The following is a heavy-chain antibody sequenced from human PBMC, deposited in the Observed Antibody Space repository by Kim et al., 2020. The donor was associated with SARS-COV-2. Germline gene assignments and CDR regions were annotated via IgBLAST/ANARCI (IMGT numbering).Heavy chain of an antibody. Sequence: ASVKVSCKASGYSFTSYNMNWVRQAPGQGLEWVGWINTNTGNPMYAQGFTGRFVFSLDTSVNTAYLQISRLKAGDTAVYYCARVPAPYAMDVWGQGTTVT. CDR3: ARVPAPYAMDV. V-gene: IGHV7-4-1*02. J-gene: IGHJ6*02. CDR1: GYSFTSYN. CDR2: INTNTGNP.